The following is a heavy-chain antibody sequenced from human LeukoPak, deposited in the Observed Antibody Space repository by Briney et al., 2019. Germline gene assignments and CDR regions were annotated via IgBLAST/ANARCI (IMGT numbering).Heavy chain of an antibody. CDR1: GYSFTSYW. Sequence: GESLKISCKGSGYSFTSYWIGWVRQMPGKGLEWMGIIYPGDSDTRYSPSFQGQVTISADKPISTAYLQWSSLKASDTAMYHCARPALVGATAFDYWGQGTLVTVSS. D-gene: IGHD1-26*01. CDR3: ARPALVGATAFDY. CDR2: IYPGDSDT. V-gene: IGHV5-51*01. J-gene: IGHJ4*02.